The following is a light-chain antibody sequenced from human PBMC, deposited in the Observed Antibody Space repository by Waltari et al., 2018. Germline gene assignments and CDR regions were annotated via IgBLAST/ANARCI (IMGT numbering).Light chain of an antibody. CDR3: QHYLRLPVT. V-gene: IGKV3-20*01. Sequence: EIVLTQSPGTLSLYLGERATVSCRASQSVSRALAWYQQKPGQAPRLLIYGASTRATGIPDRLSGSGSGTDFSLTISRLEPDDFAVYYCQHYLRLPVTFGQGTTVEI. J-gene: IGKJ1*01. CDR1: QSVSRA. CDR2: GAS.